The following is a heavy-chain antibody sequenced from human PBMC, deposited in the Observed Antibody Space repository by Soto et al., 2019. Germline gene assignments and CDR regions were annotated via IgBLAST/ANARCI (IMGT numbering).Heavy chain of an antibody. Sequence: ASVKVSCKTSGYTFTDYDINWVRQAPGQGLEWMGWVSPDNGNADYAQQFQGRVTMTRDTSTSTVFLELTNLRSDDTAVYYCARDLAAGTCDYWGQGTLVTVSS. D-gene: IGHD6-13*01. V-gene: IGHV1-8*01. J-gene: IGHJ4*02. CDR3: ARDLAAGTCDY. CDR1: GYTFTDYD. CDR2: VSPDNGNA.